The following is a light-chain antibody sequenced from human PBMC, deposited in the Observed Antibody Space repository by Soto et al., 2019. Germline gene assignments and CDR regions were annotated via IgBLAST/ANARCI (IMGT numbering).Light chain of an antibody. CDR2: DAS. Sequence: DTQMTQSPPTLSASVGDRVTITCRASQSSSRWLAWYQQLPGKAPKLLIYDASSLESGVPSRFSGSGSGTEFILTNSSLQPDDISTYSCGQYNSYSVTFGQGTNVEVK. V-gene: IGKV1-5*01. CDR1: QSSSRW. CDR3: GQYNSYSVT. J-gene: IGKJ1*01.